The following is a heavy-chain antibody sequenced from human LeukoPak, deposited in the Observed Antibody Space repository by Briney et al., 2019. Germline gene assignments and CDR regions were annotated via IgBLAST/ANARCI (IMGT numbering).Heavy chain of an antibody. CDR1: GFTFSSYD. V-gene: IGHV3-53*01. J-gene: IGHJ4*02. D-gene: IGHD3-22*01. Sequence: GGSLRLSCAASGFTFSSYDMNWVRQAPGKGLEWVSVIYSGGSTYYADSVKGRFTISRDNSKNTLYLQMNSLRAEDTAVYYCARTYYYDSSGYYLYYFDYWGQGTLVTVSS. CDR2: IYSGGST. CDR3: ARTYYYDSSGYYLYYFDY.